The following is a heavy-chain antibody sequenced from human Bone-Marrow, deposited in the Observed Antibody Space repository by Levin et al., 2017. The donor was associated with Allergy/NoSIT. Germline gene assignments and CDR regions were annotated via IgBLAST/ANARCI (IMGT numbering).Heavy chain of an antibody. Sequence: GGSLRLSCAASGFTVSSNYMSWVRQAPGKGLEWVSVIYSGGSTYYADSVKGRFTISRDNSKNTLYLQMNSLRAEDTAVYYCARDRTPGLIDYWGQGTLVTVSS. CDR2: IYSGGST. CDR1: GFTVSSNY. CDR3: ARDRTPGLIDY. J-gene: IGHJ4*02. D-gene: IGHD2-8*01. V-gene: IGHV3-53*01.